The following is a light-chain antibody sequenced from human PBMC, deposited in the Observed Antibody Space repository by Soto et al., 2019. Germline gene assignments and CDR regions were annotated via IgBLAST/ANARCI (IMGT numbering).Light chain of an antibody. CDR1: SSNIGSNY. J-gene: IGLJ2*01. Sequence: QSVLTQPPSASGTPGQRVTISCSGSSSNIGSNYVYWYQQLPGTAPKLLIYRNNQRPSGVPDRFSGCKSGTSAPLAISGLRSEDEADYYCAAWDDSLSGVVVGGGTKLAFL. V-gene: IGLV1-47*01. CDR2: RNN. CDR3: AAWDDSLSGVV.